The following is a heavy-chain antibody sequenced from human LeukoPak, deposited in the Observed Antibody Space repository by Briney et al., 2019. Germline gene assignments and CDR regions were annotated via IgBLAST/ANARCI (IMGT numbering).Heavy chain of an antibody. V-gene: IGHV3-23*01. CDR1: GFTFSSYA. CDR3: AKETTVSMSGVDY. D-gene: IGHD4-17*01. J-gene: IGHJ4*02. Sequence: GGSLRLSCAASGFTFSSYAMSWVRQAPGKGLEWVSGISGSGGTTHYADSVKGRFTISRDNAKNTLYLQMNSLRAEDTAVYYCAKETTVSMSGVDYWGQGTLVTVSS. CDR2: ISGSGGTT.